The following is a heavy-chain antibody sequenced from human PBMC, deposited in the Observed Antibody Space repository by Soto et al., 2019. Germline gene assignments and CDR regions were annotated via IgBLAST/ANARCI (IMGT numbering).Heavy chain of an antibody. Sequence: QVQLVESGGGVVQPGRSLRLSCAASGFTFSSYAMHWVRQAPGKGLEWVAVISYDGSNKYYADSVKGRFTISRDNSKNTLYLQMNSLRAEDTAVYYCAREAEQQLDPWYFDYWGQGTLVIVSS. CDR3: AREAEQQLDPWYFDY. J-gene: IGHJ4*02. CDR2: ISYDGSNK. V-gene: IGHV3-30-3*01. D-gene: IGHD6-13*01. CDR1: GFTFSSYA.